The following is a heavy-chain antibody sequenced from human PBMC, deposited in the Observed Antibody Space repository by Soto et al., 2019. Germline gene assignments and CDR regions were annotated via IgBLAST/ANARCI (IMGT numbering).Heavy chain of an antibody. CDR1: GGSISSSSYY. CDR3: ARRATPITISGVVIYHLHYFDY. CDR2: IYYSGST. J-gene: IGHJ4*02. Sequence: PSETLSLTXTVSGGSISSSSYYWGWIRQPPGKGLEWIGSIYYSGSTYYNPSLKSRVTISVDTSKNQFSLKLSSVTAADTAVYYCARRATPITISGVVIYHLHYFDYWGQGTLVTVS. D-gene: IGHD3-3*01. V-gene: IGHV4-39*01.